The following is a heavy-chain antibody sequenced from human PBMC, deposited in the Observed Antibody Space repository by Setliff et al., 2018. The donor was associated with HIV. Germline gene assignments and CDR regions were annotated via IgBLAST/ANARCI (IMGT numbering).Heavy chain of an antibody. CDR2: IFHSGSI. Sequence: ETLSLTCTFSGASIGCDDVYWSWIRQPAGKGLEWIASIFHSGSINYNPSLKSRVTISVDTSKNQFSLKLSSVTAADTAVYYCARGESSGWCYYMDVWDKGTTVTVSS. D-gene: IGHD6-19*01. J-gene: IGHJ6*03. V-gene: IGHV4-39*07. CDR1: GASIGCDDVY. CDR3: ARGESSGWCYYMDV.